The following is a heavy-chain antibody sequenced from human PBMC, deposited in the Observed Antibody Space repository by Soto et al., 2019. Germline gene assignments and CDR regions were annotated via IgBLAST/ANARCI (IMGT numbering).Heavy chain of an antibody. CDR2: INGGNGNT. Sequence: QVQVLQSGAEVKKPGASVKVSCKASEYTFTSYTMHWVRQAPGQRLEWMGWINGGNGNTKYSQKFQGRVTITRDTSASTAYMELSSLRSDDTAVYYCAGELQGLYYFDYWGQGTLVTVSS. J-gene: IGHJ4*02. D-gene: IGHD4-4*01. CDR1: EYTFTSYT. CDR3: AGELQGLYYFDY. V-gene: IGHV1-3*01.